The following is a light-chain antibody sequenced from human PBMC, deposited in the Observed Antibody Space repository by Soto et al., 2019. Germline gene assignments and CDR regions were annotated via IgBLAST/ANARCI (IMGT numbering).Light chain of an antibody. CDR3: QQSYSTPQT. CDR1: QSISSY. Sequence: DIQMTQSPSSLSASVGDRVTITCRASQSISSYLNWYQQKPGKAPKLLIYAASSLQSGVPSRFSGSGSGTDFTLTISSLQPEDFATYYCQQSYSTPQTVGQGTLLEIK. J-gene: IGKJ5*01. CDR2: AAS. V-gene: IGKV1-39*01.